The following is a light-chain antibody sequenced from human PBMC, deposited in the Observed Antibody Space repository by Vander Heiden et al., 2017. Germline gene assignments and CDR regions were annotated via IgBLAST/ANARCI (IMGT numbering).Light chain of an antibody. V-gene: IGLV3-1*01. CDR3: QAWDSSTVV. J-gene: IGLJ2*01. CDR1: KLGDKY. Sequence: SYELIQPPSVSVSPGQTASITCSGDKLGDKYACWYQQKPGQSPVLVIYKDNKRPSGISERFSGSNSGNTATLTISGTQAMDEADYYCQAWDSSTVVFGGGTKLTVL. CDR2: KDN.